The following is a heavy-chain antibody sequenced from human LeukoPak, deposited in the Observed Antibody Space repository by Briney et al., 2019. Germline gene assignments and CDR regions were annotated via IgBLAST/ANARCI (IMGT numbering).Heavy chain of an antibody. CDR3: ARDSYSDYGDYLYYYYMDV. CDR1: GFTFSNYW. CDR2: IKEDGSEK. Sequence: GGSLRLSCAASGFTFSNYWMSWVRQAPGKGLEWVAKIKEDGSEKYYVDSVKGRFTISRDNAKNSLYLQMNSLRAEDTAVYYCARDSYSDYGDYLYYYYMDVWGKGTTVTVSS. V-gene: IGHV3-7*01. J-gene: IGHJ6*03. D-gene: IGHD4-17*01.